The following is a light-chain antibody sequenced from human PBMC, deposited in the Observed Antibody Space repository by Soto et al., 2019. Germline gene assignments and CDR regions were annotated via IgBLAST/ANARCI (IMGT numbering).Light chain of an antibody. Sequence: IQMTQSPSTLAASLGDRVTITCGASQSISSWLAWYQQKPGKAPKLLIYDASSLESGVPSRFSGSGSGTEFTLTISSLQHDDFATYYCQQYNSYSLTFGQGTKV. CDR3: QQYNSYSLT. J-gene: IGKJ1*01. CDR1: QSISSW. CDR2: DAS. V-gene: IGKV1-5*01.